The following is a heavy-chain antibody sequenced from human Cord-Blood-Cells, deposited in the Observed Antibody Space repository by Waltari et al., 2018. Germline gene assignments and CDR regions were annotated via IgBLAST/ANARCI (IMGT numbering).Heavy chain of an antibody. J-gene: IGHJ4*02. D-gene: IGHD6-6*01. V-gene: IGHV4-38-2*02. CDR2: IYHSGST. Sequence: QVQLQESGPGLVKPSETXSXXXXXPGXXIISGYYWGWIRQPPGKGLEWIGSIYHSGSTYYNPSLKSRVTISVDTSKNQFSLKLSSVTAADTAVYYCARGPIQLDYWGQGTLVTVSS. CDR3: ARGPIQLDY. CDR1: GXXIISGYY.